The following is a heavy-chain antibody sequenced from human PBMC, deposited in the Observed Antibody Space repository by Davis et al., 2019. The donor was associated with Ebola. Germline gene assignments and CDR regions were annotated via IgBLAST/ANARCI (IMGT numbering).Heavy chain of an antibody. Sequence: GESLKISCAASGFTFSSYAMHWVRQAPGKGLEWVAVISYDGSNKYYADSVKGRFTISRDNSKNTLYLQMNSLRAEDTAVYYCAGLYFSPSYGMDVWGKGTTVTVSS. V-gene: IGHV3-30*04. CDR3: AGLYFSPSYGMDV. D-gene: IGHD3-3*01. J-gene: IGHJ6*04. CDR2: ISYDGSNK. CDR1: GFTFSSYA.